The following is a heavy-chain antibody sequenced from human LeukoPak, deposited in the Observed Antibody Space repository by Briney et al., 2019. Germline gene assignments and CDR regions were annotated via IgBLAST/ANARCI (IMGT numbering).Heavy chain of an antibody. CDR1: GYTFTSYG. J-gene: IGHJ6*03. V-gene: IGHV1-18*01. D-gene: IGHD2-2*01. CDR3: ARDLGDIVVVPAAILNYYYYYYMDV. CDR2: ISAYSGNT. Sequence: GASVKVSCKASGYTFTSYGISWVRQAPGQGLEWMGWISAYSGNTNYAQKLQGRVTMTTDTSTSTAYMELRSLRSDDTAVYYCARDLGDIVVVPAAILNYYYYYYMDVWGQGTMVTVSS.